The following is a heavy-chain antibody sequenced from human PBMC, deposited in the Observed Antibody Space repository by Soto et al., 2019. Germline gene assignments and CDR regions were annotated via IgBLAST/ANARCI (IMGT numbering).Heavy chain of an antibody. CDR3: ASGGNDYPPRWFIP. Sequence: SQTLSLTCAISGDSVSSNSAAWNWIRPSPSRGLEWLGRTYYRSKWYNEYAVSVKSRITINPDTSKNQFSLQRNSVTPEDTAVYCRASGGNDYPPRWFIPGGQRTLVTVSS. V-gene: IGHV6-1*01. CDR1: GDSVSSNSAA. CDR2: TYYRSKWYN. D-gene: IGHD3-16*01. J-gene: IGHJ5*02.